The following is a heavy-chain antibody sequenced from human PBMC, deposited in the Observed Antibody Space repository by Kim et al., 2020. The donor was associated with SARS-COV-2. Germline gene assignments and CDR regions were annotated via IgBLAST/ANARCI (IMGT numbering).Heavy chain of an antibody. V-gene: IGHV1-24*01. J-gene: IGHJ6*02. CDR3: ATDSSGYYGMDV. Sequence: ASVKVSCKVSGYTPTELSMHWVRQAPGKGLEWMGGFDPEDGETIYAQKFQGRVTMTEDTSTDTAYMELSSLRSEDTAVYYCATDSSGYYGMDVWGQGTTVTVSS. D-gene: IGHD3-10*01. CDR1: GYTPTELS. CDR2: FDPEDGET.